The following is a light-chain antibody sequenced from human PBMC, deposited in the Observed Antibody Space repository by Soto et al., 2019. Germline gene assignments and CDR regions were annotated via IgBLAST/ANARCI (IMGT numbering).Light chain of an antibody. V-gene: IGKV3-20*01. CDR1: QSVSSNY. CDR2: ATS. CDR3: QQYGDYNSPRYS. Sequence: EIVLTQSPGTLSLSPGDRVTLSCRASQSVSSNYLAWYQQKPGQAPSLLIYATSARATGIPDRFSGSGSGTGFALTISRLEPEDFAMYYCQQYGDYNSPRYSFGQGTRLEI. J-gene: IGKJ2*03.